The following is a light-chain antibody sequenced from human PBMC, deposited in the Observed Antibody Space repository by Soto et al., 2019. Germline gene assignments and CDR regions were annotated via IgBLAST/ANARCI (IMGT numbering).Light chain of an antibody. Sequence: ENVLTQSPGTLSLSPGERATLSCRASESVASSYLAWYQQKPGQAPRLLIYGASSRATGIPDRFSGRGSGTDFTLTISRLEPEDFAVYYCQQYGSSPWAFGPGTKVDIK. J-gene: IGKJ1*01. CDR2: GAS. CDR3: QQYGSSPWA. V-gene: IGKV3-20*01. CDR1: ESVASSY.